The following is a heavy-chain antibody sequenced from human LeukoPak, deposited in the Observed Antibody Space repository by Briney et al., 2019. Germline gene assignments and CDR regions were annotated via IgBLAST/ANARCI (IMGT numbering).Heavy chain of an antibody. CDR1: GFILSSYA. J-gene: IGHJ4*02. V-gene: IGHV3-30*04. D-gene: IGHD4-17*01. CDR3: ARDGVGAVTRVYFDY. CDR2: IAYNGNNK. Sequence: GGSLTLLCAVSGFILSSYAMQGAREAPGRGRVGVGVIAYNGNNKYYEDSVTGRVTTSRDNSKNTLYLQMTGLRAEDTAVYYCARDGVGAVTRVYFDYWGPGTLVTVS.